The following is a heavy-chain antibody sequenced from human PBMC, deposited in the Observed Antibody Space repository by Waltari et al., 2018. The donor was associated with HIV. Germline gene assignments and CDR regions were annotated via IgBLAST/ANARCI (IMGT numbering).Heavy chain of an antibody. CDR2: IFSNDEK. J-gene: IGHJ4*02. Sequence: QVTLKESGPVLVKPTETLTLTCPVSGFSLSNPRMGVSWIRQPPGTALEWLAHIFSNDEKSYSPPLKRRLTISKDTSNRQVVLTMTNMDPADTATYYCARDYYEKADEIAGDYWGQGTLVTVSS. CDR1: GFSLSNPRMG. D-gene: IGHD3-22*01. V-gene: IGHV2-26*02. CDR3: ARDYYEKADEIAGDY.